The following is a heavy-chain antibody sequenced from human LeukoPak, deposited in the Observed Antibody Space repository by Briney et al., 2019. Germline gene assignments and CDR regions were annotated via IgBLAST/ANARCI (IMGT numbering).Heavy chain of an antibody. J-gene: IGHJ6*02. Sequence: SQTLSLTCAVSGGSISSGGYSWSWIRQPPGKGLEWIGYIYHSGSTYYNPSLKSRVTISVDRSKNQFSLKLSSVTAADTAVYYCARAGGYDPRYYYGMDVWGQGTTVTVSS. CDR3: ARAGGYDPRYYYGMDV. V-gene: IGHV4-30-2*01. CDR2: IYHSGST. D-gene: IGHD5-12*01. CDR1: GGSISSGGYS.